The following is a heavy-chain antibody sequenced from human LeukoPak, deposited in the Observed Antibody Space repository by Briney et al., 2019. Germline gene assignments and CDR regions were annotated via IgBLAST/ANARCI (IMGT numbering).Heavy chain of an antibody. CDR1: GGSFSGYY. J-gene: IGHJ4*02. CDR3: ARIHRVGELLWRGYYFDY. V-gene: IGHV4-34*01. CDR2: INHSGST. D-gene: IGHD3-10*01. Sequence: SETLSLTCAVYGGSFSGYYWSWIRQPPGKGLEWIGEINHSGSTNYNPSLKSRVTISVDTSKNQFSLKLSSVTAADTAVYYCARIHRVGELLWRGYYFDYWGQGTLVTVSS.